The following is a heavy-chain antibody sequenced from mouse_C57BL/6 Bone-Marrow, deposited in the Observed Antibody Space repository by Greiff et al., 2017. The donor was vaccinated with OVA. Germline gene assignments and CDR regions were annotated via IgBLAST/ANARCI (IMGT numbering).Heavy chain of an antibody. CDR3: ARWRIYYGYDEGFAY. V-gene: IGHV3-8*01. J-gene: IGHJ3*01. Sequence: EVQLVESGPGLAKPSQTLSLTCSVTGYSITSDYWNWIRKFPGNKLEYMGYISYSGSTYYNPSLKSRISLTRDTSKNQYYLQLNSVTTEDPATYYCARWRIYYGYDEGFAYWGQGTLVTVSA. D-gene: IGHD2-2*01. CDR2: ISYSGST. CDR1: GYSITSDY.